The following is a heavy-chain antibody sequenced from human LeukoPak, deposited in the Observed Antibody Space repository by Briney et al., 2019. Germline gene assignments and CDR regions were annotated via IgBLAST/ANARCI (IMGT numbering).Heavy chain of an antibody. V-gene: IGHV4-38-2*02. CDR3: ARGFSTYYYGSGSYPARGKHFDY. D-gene: IGHD3-10*01. CDR1: GYSISSGYY. Sequence: SETLSLTCTVSGYSISSGYYWSWIRQPPGKGLEWIGEINHSGSTNYNPSLKSRVTISVDTSKNQFSLKLSSVTAADTAVYYCARGFSTYYYGSGSYPARGKHFDYWGQGTLVTVSS. CDR2: INHSGST. J-gene: IGHJ4*02.